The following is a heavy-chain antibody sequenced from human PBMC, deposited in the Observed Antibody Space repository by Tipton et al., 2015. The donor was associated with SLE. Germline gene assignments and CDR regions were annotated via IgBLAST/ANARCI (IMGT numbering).Heavy chain of an antibody. Sequence: TLSLTCAVSGYSISSGYYWGWIRQPPGKGLEWIGSIYHSGSTYYNPSLQSRVTISVDTSKNQFSLKLSSVTAADTAVYYCARGEKEFGEYYFDYWGQGTLVTVSS. CDR1: GYSISSGYY. D-gene: IGHD3-10*01. J-gene: IGHJ4*02. V-gene: IGHV4-38-2*01. CDR2: IYHSGST. CDR3: ARGEKEFGEYYFDY.